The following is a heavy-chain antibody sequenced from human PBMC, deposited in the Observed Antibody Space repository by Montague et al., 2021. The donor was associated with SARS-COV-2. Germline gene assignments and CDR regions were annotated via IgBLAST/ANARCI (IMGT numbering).Heavy chain of an antibody. D-gene: IGHD4-17*01. CDR1: GFTFRNYA. V-gene: IGHV3-30-3*01. J-gene: IGHJ5*02. Sequence: SLRLSCAGSGFTFRNYAMHWVRQAPGKGLEWLAVISDDGSKKNYADSVKGRFTISRDNSKNTLSLQMISLRLEDTALYYCARDSFGDSDDYEGWFDPWGQGTLVTVSS. CDR2: ISDDGSKK. CDR3: ARDSFGDSDDYEGWFDP.